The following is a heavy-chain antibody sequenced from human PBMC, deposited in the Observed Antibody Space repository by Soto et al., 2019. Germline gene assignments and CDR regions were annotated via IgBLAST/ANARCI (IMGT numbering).Heavy chain of an antibody. CDR1: GVSIYSGSYH. CDR3: ARRHAPRYSSGNNFFDF. D-gene: IGHD6-19*01. J-gene: IGHJ4*02. Sequence: QLQLQESGPGLVRPSETLSLNCTVSGVSIYSGSYHWGWIRQPPGKGLEWIGAINYSGSPYYNPSLKSRVTISVDTSKNQFSLILRSVTAADSAVYFCARRHAPRYSSGNNFFDFWGQGTLVTVSS. CDR2: INYSGSP. V-gene: IGHV4-39*01.